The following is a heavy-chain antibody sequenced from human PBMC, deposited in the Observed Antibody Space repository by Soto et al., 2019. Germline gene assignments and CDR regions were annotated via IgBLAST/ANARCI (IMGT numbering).Heavy chain of an antibody. CDR2: IYYSGST. D-gene: IGHD2-2*01. J-gene: IGHJ3*02. V-gene: IGHV4-59*01. CDR3: ATLWEVVPAAGPHHDAFDI. CDR1: GGSISSYY. Sequence: SETLSLTCTVSGGSISSYYWSWIRQPPGKGLEWIGYIYYSGSTNYNPSLKSRVTISVDTSKNQFSLKLSSVTAADTAVYYCATLWEVVPAAGPHHDAFDIWGQGTMVTVSS.